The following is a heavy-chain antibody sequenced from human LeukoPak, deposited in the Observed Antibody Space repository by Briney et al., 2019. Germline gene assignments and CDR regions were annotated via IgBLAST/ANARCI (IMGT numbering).Heavy chain of an antibody. J-gene: IGHJ4*02. CDR3: ARGVYYDTSGYYSFDY. V-gene: IGHV1-18*01. CDR2: ISTYTGKT. CDR1: GYTFTNYG. Sequence: ASVKASCKASGYTFTNYGINWVRQAPGQGLEWLAWISTYTGKTDYAQKLQGRVTLTTDTSTSTAYMELRSLKSDDTAAYYCARGVYYDTSGYYSFDYWGQGTLVAVSS. D-gene: IGHD3-22*01.